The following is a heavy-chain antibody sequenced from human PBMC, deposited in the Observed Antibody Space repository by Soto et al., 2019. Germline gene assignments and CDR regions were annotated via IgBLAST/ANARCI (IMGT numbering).Heavy chain of an antibody. CDR1: ENSVSISGPA. CDR3: AGVVWFRGMAV. V-gene: IGHV6-1*01. D-gene: IGHD3-16*01. Sequence: SQSLSLHRDISENSVSISGPAEKWSRESPSRGLAWLGRTYSRSKWIHEYTLSMESRITINPDTSKNQFSLHIYSLPPEATAVYYCAGVVWFRGMAVWGKGTPVTVLL. CDR2: TYSRSKWIH. J-gene: IGHJ6*04.